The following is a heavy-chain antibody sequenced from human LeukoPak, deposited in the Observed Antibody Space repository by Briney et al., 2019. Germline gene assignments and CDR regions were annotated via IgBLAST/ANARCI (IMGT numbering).Heavy chain of an antibody. Sequence: GGSLRLSCAASGFTFSSHGMNWVRQAPGKGLEWVSGISPSGGITYYTDSVKGRFTISRDNSKNTQSLQMNSLRAEDTAVYYCARGRAAARLVGYYFDYWGQGTLVTVSS. CDR3: ARGRAAARLVGYYFDY. D-gene: IGHD6-6*01. CDR1: GFTFSSHG. CDR2: ISPSGGIT. J-gene: IGHJ4*02. V-gene: IGHV3-23*01.